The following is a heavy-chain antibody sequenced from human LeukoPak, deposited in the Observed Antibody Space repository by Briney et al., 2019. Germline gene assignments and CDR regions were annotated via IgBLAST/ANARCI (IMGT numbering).Heavy chain of an antibody. D-gene: IGHD5-18*01. J-gene: IGHJ6*02. V-gene: IGHV3-33*08. CDR3: AREGYSYGHGRPVYYYGMDV. CDR2: IWYDGSNK. CDR1: GFDFSSNW. Sequence: GGSLRLSCAASGFDFSSNWMHWVRQAPGKGLEWVAVIWYDGSNKYYADSVKGRFTISRDNSKNTLYLQMNSLRAEDTAVYYCAREGYSYGHGRPVYYYGMDVWGQGTTVTVSS.